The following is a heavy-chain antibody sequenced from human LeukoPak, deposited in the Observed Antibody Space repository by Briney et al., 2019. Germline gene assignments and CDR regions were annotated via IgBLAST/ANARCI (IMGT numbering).Heavy chain of an antibody. CDR2: IWYDGSKK. CDR3: CDGMDV. V-gene: IGHV3-33*01. CDR1: GFTFSAYG. Sequence: AGGSLRLSCAASGFTFSAYGMHWVRQAPGKGLEWVAVIWYDGSKKFYADSVKGRFTISRDNSKNTLYLQMNSLRAEDTAVYYCCDGMDVWGQGTTVAVSS. J-gene: IGHJ6*02.